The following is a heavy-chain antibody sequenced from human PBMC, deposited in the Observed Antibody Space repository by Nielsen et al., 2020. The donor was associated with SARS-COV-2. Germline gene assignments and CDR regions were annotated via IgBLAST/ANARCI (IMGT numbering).Heavy chain of an antibody. CDR1: GGSFRGYY. D-gene: IGHD2-15*01. J-gene: IGHJ4*02. CDR3: ARVQPRRYCSGGSCYGPGFDY. Sequence: SETLSLTCAVYGGSFRGYYWSWIRQPPGMGLEWIGEINHSGSTNYNPSLKSRVTISVDTSKNQFSLKLSSVTAADTAVYYCARVQPRRYCSGGSCYGPGFDYWGQGTLVTVSS. CDR2: INHSGST. V-gene: IGHV4-34*01.